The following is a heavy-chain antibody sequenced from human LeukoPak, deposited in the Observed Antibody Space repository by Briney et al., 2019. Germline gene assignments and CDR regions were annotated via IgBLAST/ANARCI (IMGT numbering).Heavy chain of an antibody. D-gene: IGHD3-22*01. Sequence: ASVNVSFYASGATFSSYAISLKRQAPGQGLEWMGRIIPILGIANYAQEFQGRVTITADKSTSTAYMELSSLRSEDTAVYYCAREALTRYYYDSSGYYNYWGQGTLVTVSS. CDR2: IIPILGIA. J-gene: IGHJ4*02. V-gene: IGHV1-69*04. CDR1: GATFSSYA. CDR3: AREALTRYYYDSSGYYNY.